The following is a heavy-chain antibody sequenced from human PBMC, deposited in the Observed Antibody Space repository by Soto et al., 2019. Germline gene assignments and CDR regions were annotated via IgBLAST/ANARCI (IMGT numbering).Heavy chain of an antibody. CDR2: MYHSGST. Sequence: PSETLSLTCTVSGGSISSGVYYWSWIRQHPGKGLEWIGYMYHSGSTYYNPSPKSRVTISIDRSKNQFSLKLSSVTAADTAVYYCARVPDYWGQGILVTVS. J-gene: IGHJ4*02. CDR1: GGSISSGVYY. V-gene: IGHV4-30-2*01. D-gene: IGHD2-2*01. CDR3: ARVPDY.